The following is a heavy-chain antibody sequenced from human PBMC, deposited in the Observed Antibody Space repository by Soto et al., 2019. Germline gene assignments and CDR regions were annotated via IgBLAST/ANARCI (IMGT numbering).Heavy chain of an antibody. CDR3: ARDRASSWEGPS. D-gene: IGHD6-13*01. Sequence: WGSRRRSCAASGFTFSSYAMSWVRQAPGKGLEWVSASSGSGSSTYYADSVKGRFTISRDNPKNTLYLQMNSLRPEDTAVYYCARDRASSWEGPSWGQGTLVTVS. V-gene: IGHV3-23*01. CDR1: GFTFSSYA. J-gene: IGHJ4*02. CDR2: SSGSGSST.